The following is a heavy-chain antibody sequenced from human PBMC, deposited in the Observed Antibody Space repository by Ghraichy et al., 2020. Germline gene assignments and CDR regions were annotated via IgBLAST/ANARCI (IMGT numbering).Heavy chain of an antibody. Sequence: SETLSLTCTVSGGSISSYYWSWIRQPPGKGLEWIGYIYYSGSTNYNPSLKSRVTISVDTSKNQFSLKLSSVTAADTAVYYCARVGGSGRGGGIVDYWGQGTLVTVSS. J-gene: IGHJ4*02. CDR3: ARVGGSGRGGGIVDY. CDR1: GGSISSYY. CDR2: IYYSGST. V-gene: IGHV4-59*01. D-gene: IGHD3-10*01.